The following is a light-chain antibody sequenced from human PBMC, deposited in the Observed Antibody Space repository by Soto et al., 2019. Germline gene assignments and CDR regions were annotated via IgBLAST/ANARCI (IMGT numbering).Light chain of an antibody. CDR1: SSDVGGYNY. CDR2: DVS. V-gene: IGLV2-14*03. J-gene: IGLJ1*01. CDR3: SSYTTSNTRQIV. Sequence: QSALTQPASVSGSPGQSITISCTGTSSDVGGYNYVSWYQHHPGKGPKLIIYDVSNRPSGVSIRFSGSKSDNTASLTISGLQPEDEADYHCSSYTTSNTRQIVFGTGTKLTVL.